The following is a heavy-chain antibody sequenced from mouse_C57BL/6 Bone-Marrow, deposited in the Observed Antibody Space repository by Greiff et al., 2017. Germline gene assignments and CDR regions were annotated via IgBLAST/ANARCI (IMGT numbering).Heavy chain of an antibody. V-gene: IGHV1-55*01. CDR1: GYTFTSYW. Sequence: QVQLQQPGAELVKPGASVKMSCKASGYTFTSYWITWVKQRPGQGLEWIGDIYPGSGSTNYNEKFKSKATLTVDTSSSTAYMQLSSLTSEDSEVYYCARGVTTSPFYAMDYWGQGTSVTVSS. CDR3: ARGVTTSPFYAMDY. D-gene: IGHD2-1*01. CDR2: IYPGSGST. J-gene: IGHJ4*01.